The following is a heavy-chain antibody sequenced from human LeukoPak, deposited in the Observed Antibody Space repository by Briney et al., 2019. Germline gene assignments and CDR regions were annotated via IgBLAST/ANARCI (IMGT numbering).Heavy chain of an antibody. Sequence: ASVKVSCKASGYTFTSYGISWVRQAPGQGLEWMGIINPSGGSTSYAQKFQGRVTMTRDMSTSTVYMELSSLRSEDTAVYYCARARCGGDCPNNYYFDYWGQGTLVTVSS. CDR3: ARARCGGDCPNNYYFDY. CDR2: INPSGGST. CDR1: GYTFTSYG. J-gene: IGHJ4*02. V-gene: IGHV1-46*01. D-gene: IGHD2-21*02.